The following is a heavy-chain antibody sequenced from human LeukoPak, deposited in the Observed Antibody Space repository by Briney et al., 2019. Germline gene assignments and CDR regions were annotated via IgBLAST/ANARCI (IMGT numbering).Heavy chain of an antibody. D-gene: IGHD3-10*01. CDR3: ARAGAGYYYYMDV. J-gene: IGHJ6*03. V-gene: IGHV4-30-2*01. Sequence: PSETLSLTCTVSGGSISSGGYYWSWIRQPPGKGLEWIGYTYHSGSTYYNPSLKSRATISVDRSKNQFSLKLSSVTAADTAVYYCARAGAGYYYYMDVWGKGTTLTVSS. CDR1: GGSISSGGYY. CDR2: TYHSGST.